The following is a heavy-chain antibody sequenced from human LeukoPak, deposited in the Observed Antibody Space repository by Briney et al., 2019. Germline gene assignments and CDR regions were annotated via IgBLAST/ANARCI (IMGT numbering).Heavy chain of an antibody. Sequence: ASVKVSCKASGYSFTSYAIHWVRQAPGQRFEWMGWINPGNGNTKYSQNFQGRVAITRDTSANTAYMELTSLTLEDTAVYYCARGCTSCQRNFDYWGQGTLVTVSS. J-gene: IGHJ4*02. D-gene: IGHD2-2*01. CDR1: GYSFTSYA. V-gene: IGHV1-3*01. CDR3: ARGCTSCQRNFDY. CDR2: INPGNGNT.